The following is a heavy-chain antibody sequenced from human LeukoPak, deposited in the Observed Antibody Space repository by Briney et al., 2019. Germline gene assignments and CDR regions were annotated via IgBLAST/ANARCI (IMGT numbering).Heavy chain of an antibody. CDR1: GYSFTIYW. D-gene: IGHD6-19*01. Sequence: GESLTISCKGSGYSFTIYWIGWVREMPGKGLEWMGIIYTGESDTRYSPSFQGQVTISADRSISTAYLQWSSLKASDTAMYYCARQHSSGGVAYWGQGTLVTVSS. CDR3: ARQHSSGGVAY. V-gene: IGHV5-51*01. CDR2: IYTGESDT. J-gene: IGHJ4*02.